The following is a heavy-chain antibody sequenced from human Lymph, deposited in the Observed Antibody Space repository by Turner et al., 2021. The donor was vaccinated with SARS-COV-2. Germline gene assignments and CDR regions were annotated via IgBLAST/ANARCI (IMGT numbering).Heavy chain of an antibody. D-gene: IGHD3-9*01. CDR3: ARSNFDWLFSPDWFDP. CDR2: ISGNNDNT. J-gene: IGHJ5*02. Sequence: QVQLVQSGAEGKKPGASVKVSCKASGYTFTNYGISWVRQAPGEGLEWMGWISGNNDNTNYAQKLQGRVTMTTDTSTSTAYMELRSLRSDDTAVYYCARSNFDWLFSPDWFDPWGQGTLVIVSS. CDR1: GYTFTNYG. V-gene: IGHV1-18*01.